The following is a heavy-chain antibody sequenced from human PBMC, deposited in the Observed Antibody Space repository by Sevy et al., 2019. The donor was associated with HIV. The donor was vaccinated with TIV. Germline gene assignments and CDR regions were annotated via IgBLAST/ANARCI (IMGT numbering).Heavy chain of an antibody. Sequence: ASVKVSCKVSGYTLTELSVHWVRQAPGKGLEWMATFDPEDDEKIYAQKFQGRVTMTEDTSTDTAYMELSSLRSEDTALYYCTTTKDYCDSSGYPFDYWGQGTLVTVSS. D-gene: IGHD3-22*01. CDR2: FDPEDDEK. CDR1: GYTLTELS. J-gene: IGHJ4*02. CDR3: TTTKDYCDSSGYPFDY. V-gene: IGHV1-24*01.